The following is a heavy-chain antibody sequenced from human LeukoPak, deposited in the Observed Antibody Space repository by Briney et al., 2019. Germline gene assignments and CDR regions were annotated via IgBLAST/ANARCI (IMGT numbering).Heavy chain of an antibody. CDR1: GFSFSGYW. Sequence: GGSLRLSCAASGFSFSGYWMSWVRQAPGRGLEWAANIRQDGSDKYYVDSVKGRFTISRDSAKNSLFLQMNSLRAEDTAVYFCTTDSGGGRPFDYWGQGTLVTVSS. J-gene: IGHJ4*02. V-gene: IGHV3-7*01. CDR3: TTDSGGGRPFDY. CDR2: IRQDGSDK. D-gene: IGHD6-6*01.